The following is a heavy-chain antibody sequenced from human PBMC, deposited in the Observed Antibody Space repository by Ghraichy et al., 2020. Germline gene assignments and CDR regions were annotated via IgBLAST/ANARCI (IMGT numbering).Heavy chain of an antibody. Sequence: SETLSLTCTVSGGSISSGGYYWSWIRQHPGKGLEWIGYIYYSGSTYYNPSLKSRVTISVDTSKNQFSLKLSSVTAADTAVYYCAREPHQLTYYYYGMDVWGQGTTVTVSS. CDR2: IYYSGST. J-gene: IGHJ6*02. D-gene: IGHD2-2*01. CDR3: AREPHQLTYYYYGMDV. V-gene: IGHV4-31*03. CDR1: GGSISSGGYY.